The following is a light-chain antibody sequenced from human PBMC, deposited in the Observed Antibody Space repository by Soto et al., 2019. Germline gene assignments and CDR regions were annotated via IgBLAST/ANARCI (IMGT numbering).Light chain of an antibody. CDR2: GAS. V-gene: IGKV3-20*01. CDR1: QSVSTNF. CDR3: QQYGRTSWT. J-gene: IGKJ1*01. Sequence: EIVLTQSPGTLSLSPGEVATLSCRASQSVSTNFFAWYQQKPGQAPRLLIYGASTRATGIPDRFSGSGSGTDFTLTIIRLEPEDFAVYYCQQYGRTSWTFGQGTKVDIK.